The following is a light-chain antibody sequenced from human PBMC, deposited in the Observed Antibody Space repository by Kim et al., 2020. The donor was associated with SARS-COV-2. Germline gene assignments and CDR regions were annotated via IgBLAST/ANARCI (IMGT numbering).Light chain of an antibody. CDR1: QSISSH. V-gene: IGKV1-39*01. Sequence: DIQMTQSPSSLSASVGDRVTISCRTSQSISSHLNWYHQKPGRAPKLLIYAASTLQGGVPSRFSGSGSETDFTLTISSLQPEDFATYFCQQSYIAPFTFGPGTKVDI. CDR3: QQSYIAPFT. CDR2: AAS. J-gene: IGKJ3*01.